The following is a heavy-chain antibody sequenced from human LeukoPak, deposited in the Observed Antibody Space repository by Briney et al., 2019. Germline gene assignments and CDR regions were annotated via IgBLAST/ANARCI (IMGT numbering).Heavy chain of an antibody. V-gene: IGHV3-64D*06. D-gene: IGHD3-16*01. CDR3: VKGVRYYSERRSLVSYYDGRDV. J-gene: IGHJ6*02. CDR1: GFTFTNYA. CDR2: ISSNGLST. Sequence: GGSLRLSCLASGFTFTNYAMHWVGQAPGKGLEYVSAISSNGLSTFYADSVRGRFTTSKDNSKNTLYLQMSSLRTADAAMYFSVKGVRYYSERRSLVSYYDGRDVWGHGNAVTVSS.